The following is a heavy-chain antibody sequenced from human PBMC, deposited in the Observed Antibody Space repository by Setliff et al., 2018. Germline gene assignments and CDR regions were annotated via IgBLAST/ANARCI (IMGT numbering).Heavy chain of an antibody. Sequence: ASVKVSCKASGYTFTGYYIHWVRQAPGQGLEWMGWINPNSGGTNYAQKFQGWVTMTRDTSISTAYMELSRLRSDDTAVYYCARGRDFWSGYLVYWGQGTLVTVSS. CDR1: GYTFTGYY. D-gene: IGHD3-3*01. CDR2: INPNSGGT. J-gene: IGHJ4*02. V-gene: IGHV1-2*04. CDR3: ARGRDFWSGYLVY.